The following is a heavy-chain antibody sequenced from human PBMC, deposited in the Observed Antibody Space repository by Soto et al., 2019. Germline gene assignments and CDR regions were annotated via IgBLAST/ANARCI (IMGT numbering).Heavy chain of an antibody. CDR3: AKGNYGGNSPPNSIDY. D-gene: IGHD4-17*01. Sequence: QVQLVESGGGVVQPGRSLRLSCAASGFTFSSYGMHWVRQAPGKGLEWVAVISYDGSNKYYADSVKGRFTISRDNSKDTLYLHMNSLRAEDTAVYYCAKGNYGGNSPPNSIDYWGQGTLVTVSS. V-gene: IGHV3-30*18. J-gene: IGHJ4*02. CDR1: GFTFSSYG. CDR2: ISYDGSNK.